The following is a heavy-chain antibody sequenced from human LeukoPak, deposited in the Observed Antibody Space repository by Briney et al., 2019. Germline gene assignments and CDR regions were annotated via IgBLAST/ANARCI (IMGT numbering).Heavy chain of an antibody. Sequence: GGSLRLSCAASGFTFSTYWMTWVRQPPEKGLEWVANTKPDGSETYYLDSVRGRFTISRDNAKNSLYLQMNSLRADDTAVYYCGKGGQSSSWFWVDWGQGTLVTVSS. CDR2: TKPDGSET. CDR1: GFTFSTYW. V-gene: IGHV3-7*01. D-gene: IGHD6-13*01. CDR3: GKGGQSSSWFWVD. J-gene: IGHJ4*02.